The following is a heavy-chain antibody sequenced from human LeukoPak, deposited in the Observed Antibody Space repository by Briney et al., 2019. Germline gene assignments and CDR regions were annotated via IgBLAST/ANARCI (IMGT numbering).Heavy chain of an antibody. J-gene: IGHJ4*02. CDR2: IYHSGST. Sequence: PSETLSLTCAVSGGSISSSNWWSWVRQPPGKGLEWIGEIYHSGSTNYNPSLKSRVTISVDKSKNQFSLKLSSVTAADTAVYYCARGASSSSWYKYDYWGQGTLVTVSS. CDR1: GGSISSSNW. CDR3: ARGASSSSWYKYDY. D-gene: IGHD6-13*01. V-gene: IGHV4-4*02.